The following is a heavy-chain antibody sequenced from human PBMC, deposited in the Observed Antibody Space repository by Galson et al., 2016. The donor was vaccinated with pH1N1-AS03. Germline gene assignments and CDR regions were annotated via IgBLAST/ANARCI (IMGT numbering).Heavy chain of an antibody. CDR3: AKGRGWPVWHYGMDV. V-gene: IGHV3-23*01. Sequence: SLRLSCAAPGFTLSSYALTWVRQAPGKGLIWVSSISGRGDSAYYADSVKGRFTISRDKSKNTLYLQMNSLRAEDTAVYSCAKGRGWPVWHYGMDVWGQGTTVTVSS. J-gene: IGHJ6*02. CDR2: ISGRGDSA. D-gene: IGHD6-19*01. CDR1: GFTLSSYA.